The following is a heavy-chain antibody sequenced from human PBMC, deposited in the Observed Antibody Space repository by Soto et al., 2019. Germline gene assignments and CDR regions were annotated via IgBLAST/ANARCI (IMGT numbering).Heavy chain of an antibody. CDR1: SAAFISGSFA. CDR2: IYHSETT. J-gene: IGHJ5*02. Sequence: SETLSLTCTVSSAAFISGSFAWTCHRQPKKKGLEGIGYIYHSETTSYNTSLRSRVTMSVNRSRIKFSLNLASVTAADTAVYYCARGGVVILKPVSHWFEPWGQGTPLVTVSS. V-gene: IGHV4-30-2*01. CDR3: ARGGVVILKPVSHWFEP. D-gene: IGHD3-10*01.